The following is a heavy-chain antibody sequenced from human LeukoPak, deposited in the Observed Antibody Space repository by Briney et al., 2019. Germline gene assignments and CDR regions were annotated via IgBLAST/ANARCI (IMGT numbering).Heavy chain of an antibody. CDR3: AKDNRRHYTSGPNPDSLH. D-gene: IGHD6-19*01. Sequence: GGSLRLSCAGSGFIFNNYAMHWVRHPPGKGMEWVSGISWNSGSIDYADSVKGRFTISRDNAKNSLYLQMNSLRVEDTAFYYCAKDNRRHYTSGPNPDSLHWGQGALVTVSS. J-gene: IGHJ4*02. CDR1: GFIFNNYA. V-gene: IGHV3-9*01. CDR2: ISWNSGSI.